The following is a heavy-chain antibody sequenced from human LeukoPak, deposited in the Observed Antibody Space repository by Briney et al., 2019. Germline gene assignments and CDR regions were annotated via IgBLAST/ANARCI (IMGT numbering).Heavy chain of an antibody. CDR2: INPNSGGT. Sequence: ASVKVSCKASGYTFTGYYMHWVRQAPGQGLEWMGWINPNSGGTDYAQKFQGRVTMARDTSISTAYMELSSLTSDDTAVYYCSRGRADGYSGYDFGDYWGQGTLVTASS. CDR1: GYTFTGYY. CDR3: SRGRADGYSGYDFGDY. V-gene: IGHV1-2*02. D-gene: IGHD5-12*01. J-gene: IGHJ4*02.